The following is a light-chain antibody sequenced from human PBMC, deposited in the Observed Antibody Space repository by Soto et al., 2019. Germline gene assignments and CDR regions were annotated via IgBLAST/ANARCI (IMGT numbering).Light chain of an antibody. Sequence: EIEMTQSPATLSVSPGERATLSCRASQSVNTNLAWYQQKPGQPPRLLIYTASTRATCIPATFSGSGSGTEFTLTISSLQSEDFAVYYCQQYNNWPPYTFGQGTKLEIK. CDR1: QSVNTN. V-gene: IGKV3-15*01. CDR3: QQYNNWPPYT. CDR2: TAS. J-gene: IGKJ2*01.